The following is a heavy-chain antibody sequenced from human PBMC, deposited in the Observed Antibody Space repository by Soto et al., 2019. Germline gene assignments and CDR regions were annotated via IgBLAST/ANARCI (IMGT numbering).Heavy chain of an antibody. CDR1: GFTVSSNY. CDR3: ARSITPVTKDVVFDI. Sequence: SGGSLRLSCAASGFTVSSNYMSWVRQAPGKGLEWVSVIYSGGSTYYADSVKGRFNISRDNSKNTLYLQMNSLRAEDTTEYYSARSITPVTKDVVFDIWGKGKMVTVPS. J-gene: IGHJ3*02. V-gene: IGHV3-66*01. CDR2: IYSGGST. D-gene: IGHD4-17*01.